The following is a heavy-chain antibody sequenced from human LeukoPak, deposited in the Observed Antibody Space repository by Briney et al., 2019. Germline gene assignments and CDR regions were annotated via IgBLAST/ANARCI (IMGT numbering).Heavy chain of an antibody. Sequence: PSETLSLTCAVYGGSFSGYYWSWIRQPPGKGLEWIGEINHSGSTNYNPSLKSRVTISVDTSKNQFSLKLSSVTAADTAVYYCARVGYYDSSGYRDYWGREPWSPSPQ. D-gene: IGHD3-22*01. CDR3: ARVGYYDSSGYRDY. J-gene: IGHJ4*02. CDR1: GGSFSGYY. CDR2: INHSGST. V-gene: IGHV4-34*01.